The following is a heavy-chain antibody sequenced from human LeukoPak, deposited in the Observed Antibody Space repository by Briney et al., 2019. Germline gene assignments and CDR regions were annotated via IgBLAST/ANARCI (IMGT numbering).Heavy chain of an antibody. CDR1: GFTVSSNY. J-gene: IGHJ4*02. CDR2: IYGGGST. CDR3: ARDSGSYGIDY. Sequence: GGSLRLSCAASGFTVSSNYMSWVRQAPGEGLEWVSVIYGGGSTYYADSVKGRFTISRDNSKNTLYLQMNSLRAEDTAVYYCARDSGSYGIDYWGQGTLVTDSS. V-gene: IGHV3-66*02. D-gene: IGHD1-26*01.